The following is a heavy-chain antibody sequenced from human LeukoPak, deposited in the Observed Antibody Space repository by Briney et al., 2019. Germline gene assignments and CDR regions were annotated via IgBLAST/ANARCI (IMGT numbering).Heavy chain of an antibody. CDR3: ARLDLVDSDYFDH. CDR2: INSNTGNP. Sequence: GASVKVSCKASEYIFSNYGMNWVRQAPGQGLEWLGWINSNTGNPTYAQDFTRRFVFSLDTSASTAYLQISSLKAEDTAVYYCARLDLVDSDYFDHWGQGTLVTVSS. CDR1: EYIFSNYG. V-gene: IGHV7-4-1*02. J-gene: IGHJ4*02. D-gene: IGHD3-9*01.